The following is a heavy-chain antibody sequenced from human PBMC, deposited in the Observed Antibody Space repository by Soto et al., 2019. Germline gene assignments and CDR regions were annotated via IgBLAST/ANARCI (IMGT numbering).Heavy chain of an antibody. Sequence: QVQLVESGGGVVQPGRYLRLSCAVSGFTFSSYGMHWVRQAPGKGLEWVAVISYDGSNKYYADYVKGRFTTSRDNSKNTLHLQMNSLRAEDTAVYYCAKQVTPHSSGWPDAFDIWGQGTMVSVSS. CDR1: GFTFSSYG. D-gene: IGHD6-19*01. CDR3: AKQVTPHSSGWPDAFDI. J-gene: IGHJ3*02. V-gene: IGHV3-30*18. CDR2: ISYDGSNK.